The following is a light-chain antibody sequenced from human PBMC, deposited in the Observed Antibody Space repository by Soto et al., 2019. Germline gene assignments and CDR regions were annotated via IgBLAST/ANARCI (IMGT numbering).Light chain of an antibody. CDR2: EGT. CDR3: CSYASSSTYV. J-gene: IGLJ1*01. CDR1: SSDVGSYNL. Sequence: LTQPASVSGSPGQSITISCTGTSSDVGSYNLVSWYQQHPGKAPKLMIYEGTERPSGVSDRFSGSRSGNTASLTISGLQAEDEADYYCCSYASSSTYVFGTGTKVTVL. V-gene: IGLV2-23*01.